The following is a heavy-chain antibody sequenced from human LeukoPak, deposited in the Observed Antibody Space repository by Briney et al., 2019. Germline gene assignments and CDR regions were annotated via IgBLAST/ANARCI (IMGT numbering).Heavy chain of an antibody. CDR1: GGSISSGDYY. CDR3: ARERNRVAAAGLLVPLFDY. V-gene: IGHV4-30-4*08. J-gene: IGHJ4*02. CDR2: IYYSGST. Sequence: SETLSLTRTVSGGSISSGDYYWSWIRQPPGKGLEWIGYIYYSGSTYYNPSLKSRVTISVDTSKNQFSLKLSSVTAADTAVYYCARERNRVAAAGLLVPLFDYWGQGTLVTVSS. D-gene: IGHD6-13*01.